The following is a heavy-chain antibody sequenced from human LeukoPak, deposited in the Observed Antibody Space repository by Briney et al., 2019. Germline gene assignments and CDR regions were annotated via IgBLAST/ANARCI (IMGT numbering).Heavy chain of an antibody. J-gene: IGHJ4*02. V-gene: IGHV1-2*02. Sequence: ASVKVSCKASGYTFTGYYMHWVRQAPGQGLEWMGWINPNSGGTNYAQKCQGRVTIARDTSISTAYMEMSRLRSDDTAVYYCARSTIFGVVIIAHFDYWGQGTLVTVSS. CDR1: GYTFTGYY. CDR3: ARSTIFGVVIIAHFDY. CDR2: INPNSGGT. D-gene: IGHD3-3*01.